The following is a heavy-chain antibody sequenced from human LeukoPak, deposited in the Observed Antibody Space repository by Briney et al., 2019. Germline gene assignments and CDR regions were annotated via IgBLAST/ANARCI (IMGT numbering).Heavy chain of an antibody. CDR1: GGSFSDYY. D-gene: IGHD4-17*01. J-gene: IGHJ6*02. V-gene: IGHV4-34*01. Sequence: SETLSLTCAVYGGSFSDYYWSWIRQPPGKGLEWIGEINHSGSTNYNPSLKSRVTISVDTSKNQFSLKLSSVTAADTAVYYCARGRRTVTTLSYYYYYYGMDVWGQGTTVTVSS. CDR2: INHSGST. CDR3: ARGRRTVTTLSYYYYYYGMDV.